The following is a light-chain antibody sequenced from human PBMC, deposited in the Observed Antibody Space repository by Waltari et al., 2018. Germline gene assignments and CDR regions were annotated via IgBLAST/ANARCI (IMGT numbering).Light chain of an antibody. CDR2: AAS. J-gene: IGKJ3*01. CDR1: QGISSS. Sequence: IQLTQSPSSLSASVGDRVTITCRASQGISSSLAWYQQNPGKAPKLLIYAASTLQSGVPSRFSGSGSGTDFTLTISSLQPEDFATYYCQQLNSYPPFTFGPGTKVDIK. CDR3: QQLNSYPPFT. V-gene: IGKV1-9*01.